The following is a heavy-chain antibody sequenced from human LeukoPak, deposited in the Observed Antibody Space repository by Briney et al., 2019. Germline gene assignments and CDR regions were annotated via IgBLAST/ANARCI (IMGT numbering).Heavy chain of an antibody. D-gene: IGHD6-25*01. CDR1: GGSISSYY. J-gene: IGHJ6*03. Sequence: SETLSLTCTVSGGSISSYYWSWIRQAPGKGLEWLGGILYSGGTYSNPSLKSRVTLSVDTARSQLSLKLSSVTAADTAVYFCARAGGASAYYFYYMDVWGKGTTVTVSS. V-gene: IGHV4-39*07. CDR3: ARAGGASAYYFYYMDV. CDR2: ILYSGGT.